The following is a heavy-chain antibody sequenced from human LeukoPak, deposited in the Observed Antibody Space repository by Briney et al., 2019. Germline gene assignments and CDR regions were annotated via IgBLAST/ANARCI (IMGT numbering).Heavy chain of an antibody. CDR2: IYYSGST. Sequence: SETLSLTCTVTGGSISSYYWSWIRQPPGKGLEWIGYIYYSGSTNYNPSLKSRVTISVDTSKNQFSLKLSSVTAADTAVYYCARVGDYSYGNYWGQGTLVTVSS. J-gene: IGHJ4*02. CDR1: GGSISSYY. D-gene: IGHD5-18*01. V-gene: IGHV4-59*01. CDR3: ARVGDYSYGNY.